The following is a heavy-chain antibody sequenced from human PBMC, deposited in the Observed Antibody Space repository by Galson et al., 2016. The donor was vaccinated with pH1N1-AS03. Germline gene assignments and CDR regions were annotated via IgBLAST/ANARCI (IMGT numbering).Heavy chain of an antibody. J-gene: IGHJ4*02. Sequence: SVKVSCKASGYTFTTFDINWVRLATGKGLEWMGWMNPNSANTGYAQKFQDRVTMTRNTSISTAYMELSSLRSEDTAVYYCAIKSGGYGSGSSYFDYWGQGTLVTVSS. V-gene: IGHV1-8*01. D-gene: IGHD3-10*01. CDR2: MNPNSANT. CDR1: GYTFTTFD. CDR3: AIKSGGYGSGSSYFDY.